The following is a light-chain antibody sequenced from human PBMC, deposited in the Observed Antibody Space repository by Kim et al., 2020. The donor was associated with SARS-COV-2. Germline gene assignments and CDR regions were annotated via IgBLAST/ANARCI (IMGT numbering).Light chain of an antibody. CDR1: QDIRNY. CDR3: LQHYGFQLS. V-gene: IGKV1-17*01. CDR2: SAS. J-gene: IGKJ4*01. Sequence: DIQMTQSPSSLSASIGDSVTITCRASQDIRNYLGWYQQKPGKAPKRLIHSASTLQTGVPSRFSGGGYGTDFTLIISSLQPEDFATYHCLQHYGFQLSFGGGTKVDIK.